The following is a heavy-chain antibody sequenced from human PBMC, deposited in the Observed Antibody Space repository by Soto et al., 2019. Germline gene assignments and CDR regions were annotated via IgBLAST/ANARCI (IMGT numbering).Heavy chain of an antibody. V-gene: IGHV4-38-2*01. CDR2: IFHSGTT. CDR3: ATPPFYYESSGRMDV. Sequence: SETLSLTCAVSGFSINSGYYWGWIRQPPGKGLEWIGSIFHSGTTYYNPSLKSRVIISVDTSKNQFSLDLTSVTVADTAVYYCATPPFYYESSGRMDVWGQGTTVTV. CDR1: GFSINSGYY. J-gene: IGHJ6*02. D-gene: IGHD3-22*01.